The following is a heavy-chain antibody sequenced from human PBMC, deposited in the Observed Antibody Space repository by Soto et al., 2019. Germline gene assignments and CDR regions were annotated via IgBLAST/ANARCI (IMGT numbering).Heavy chain of an antibody. CDR3: ARDRGVVVAAGYYYYGMDV. V-gene: IGHV1-8*01. CDR2: MNPNSGNT. CDR1: GYTFTSYD. Sequence: ASVKVSCKASGYTFTSYDINWVRQATGQGLEWMGWMNPNSGNTGYAQKFQGRVTMTRNTSISTAYMELSSLRSEDTAVYYCARDRGVVVAAGYYYYGMDVWGQGTTVTVSS. D-gene: IGHD2-15*01. J-gene: IGHJ6*02.